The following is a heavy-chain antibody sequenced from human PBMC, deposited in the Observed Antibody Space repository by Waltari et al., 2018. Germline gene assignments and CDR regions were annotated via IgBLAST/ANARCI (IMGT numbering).Heavy chain of an antibody. Sequence: QVTLKETGPALVKPSETLRLTCSFSGFPLTANSMRVSWIRQPPGKALEWLGRIDWDGDRVYNPALKTRLTISRGSIHNQVVLLMTNVDPGDTGTYYCARMWGECLALFDFWGQGTHVTVSS. CDR3: ARMWGECLALFDF. D-gene: IGHD3-16*01. CDR1: GFPLTANSMR. CDR2: IDWDGDR. J-gene: IGHJ4*02. V-gene: IGHV2-70*04.